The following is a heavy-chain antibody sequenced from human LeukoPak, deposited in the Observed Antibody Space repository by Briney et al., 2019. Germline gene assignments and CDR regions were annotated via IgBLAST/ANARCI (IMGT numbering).Heavy chain of an antibody. CDR2: ITGSSGTI. V-gene: IGHV3-48*04. CDR3: ARGQGDFWIGSYYYYYMDV. CDR1: GFTFSGYS. Sequence: GGSLRLSCAASGFTFSGYSMNWVRQAPGKGLEWVSYITGSSGTIYNADSVTGRFTISRDNAKSSLYLQMNSLRAEDTAVYYCARGQGDFWIGSYYYYYMDVWGKGTTVTVSS. D-gene: IGHD3-3*01. J-gene: IGHJ6*03.